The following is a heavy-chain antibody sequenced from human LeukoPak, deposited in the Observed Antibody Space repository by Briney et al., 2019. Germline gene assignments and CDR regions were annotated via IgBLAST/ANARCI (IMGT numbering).Heavy chain of an antibody. CDR3: TTVRNCSSTSCFTYYYYYMDV. CDR1: GFTFSNAW. CDR2: IKGKTDGGTT. J-gene: IGHJ6*03. Sequence: GGSLRLSCAASGFTFSNAWMSWVRQAPGKGLEWVGRIKGKTDGGTTDYAAPVKGRFTISRDDSKNTLYLQMNSLKTEDTAVYYCTTVRNCSSTSCFTYYYYYMDVWGKGTTVTVSS. D-gene: IGHD2-2*01. V-gene: IGHV3-15*05.